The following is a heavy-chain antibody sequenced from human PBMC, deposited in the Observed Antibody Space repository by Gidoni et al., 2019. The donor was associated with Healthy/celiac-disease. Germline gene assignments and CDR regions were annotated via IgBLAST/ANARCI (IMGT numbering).Heavy chain of an antibody. CDR1: GFTFSSYW. CDR3: ASEDVNFDWLYQKPNYYGMDV. D-gene: IGHD3-9*01. Sequence: EVQLVESGGGLVQPGGSLRLSCAASGFTFSSYWMSWVRQAPGKGLEWVANIKQDGSEKYYVDSVKGRFTISRDNAKNSLYLQMNSLRAEDTAVYYCASEDVNFDWLYQKPNYYGMDVWGQGTTVTVSS. V-gene: IGHV3-7*01. CDR2: IKQDGSEK. J-gene: IGHJ6*02.